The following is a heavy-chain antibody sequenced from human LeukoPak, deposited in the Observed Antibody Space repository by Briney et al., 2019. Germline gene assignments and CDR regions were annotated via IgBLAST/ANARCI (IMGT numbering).Heavy chain of an antibody. Sequence: SETLSLTCTVSGGSISSSSYYWGWIRQPPGKGLEWIGTIYHSGSTYYNPSLKSRVTISVDTSRNQFSLKLSSVTAADTAVYYCARGLTGLDTSMAALGYWGQGTLVTVSS. D-gene: IGHD5-18*01. J-gene: IGHJ4*02. CDR3: ARGLTGLDTSMAALGY. CDR1: GGSISSSSYY. CDR2: IYHSGST. V-gene: IGHV4-39*07.